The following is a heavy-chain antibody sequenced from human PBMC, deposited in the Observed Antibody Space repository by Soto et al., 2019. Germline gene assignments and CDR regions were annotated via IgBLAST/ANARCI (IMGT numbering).Heavy chain of an antibody. CDR2: ISSTTNYI. J-gene: IGHJ4*02. CDR1: GFTFTRYS. Sequence: GGSLRLSCAASGFTFTRYSMNWVRQAPGKGLEWVSSISSTTNYIYYADSMKGRFTVSRDNAKNSVYLDMNSLSAEDTAVYYCARESEDLTSNFDYWGQGTLVTVAS. V-gene: IGHV3-21*01. CDR3: ARESEDLTSNFDY.